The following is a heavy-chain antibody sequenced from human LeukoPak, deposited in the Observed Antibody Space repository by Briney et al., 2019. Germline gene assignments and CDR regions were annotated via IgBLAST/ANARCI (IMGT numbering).Heavy chain of an antibody. Sequence: GGSLRLSCAASGFTFSSYAMSWVRQAPGKGLEWVAVISYDGSNKNSADSVKGRFTISRDNSKNTLYLQMNSLRTEDTAVYYCAREDATVTTAFDIWGQGTMVTVSS. CDR3: AREDATVTTAFDI. D-gene: IGHD4-17*01. CDR2: ISYDGSNK. V-gene: IGHV3-30-3*01. J-gene: IGHJ3*02. CDR1: GFTFSSYA.